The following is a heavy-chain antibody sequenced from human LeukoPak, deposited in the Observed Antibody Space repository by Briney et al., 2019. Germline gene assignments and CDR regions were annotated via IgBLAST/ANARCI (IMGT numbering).Heavy chain of an antibody. CDR2: IYYSGST. CDR1: GGSMSSYY. D-gene: IGHD4-17*01. Sequence: SETLSLTCTVSGGSMSSYYWSWIRQPPGKGLEWMGYIYYSGSTNYNPSLKSRVSMSGDTSKNQVSLKLRSVTAADTAVYYCARDPTTVTTIFDSWGQGTLVTVSS. CDR3: ARDPTTVTTIFDS. J-gene: IGHJ4*02. V-gene: IGHV4-59*12.